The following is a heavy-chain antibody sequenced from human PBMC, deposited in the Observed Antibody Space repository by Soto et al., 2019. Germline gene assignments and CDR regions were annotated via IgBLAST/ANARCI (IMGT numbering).Heavy chain of an antibody. J-gene: IGHJ4*02. Sequence: SETLSLTCTVSGGSISSSSYYWGWIRQPPGKGLEWIGSIYYSGSTYYNPSLKSRVTISVDTSKNQFSLKLSSVTAADTAVYYCARHAYYYGSGSYYYFDYWGQGTLVTVSS. CDR2: IYYSGST. CDR3: ARHAYYYGSGSYYYFDY. V-gene: IGHV4-39*01. CDR1: GGSISSSSYY. D-gene: IGHD3-10*01.